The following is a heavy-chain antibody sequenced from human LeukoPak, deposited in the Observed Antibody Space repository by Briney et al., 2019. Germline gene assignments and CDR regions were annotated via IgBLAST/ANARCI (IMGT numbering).Heavy chain of an antibody. CDR1: VFRYSDYY. Sequence: GVSLRLSCVVSVFRYSDYYMSWIPQPPAKALEFISYVRGYGNAIYYTASVKGRFTISRDNAKNSLYLQLDSLSAEDTAVYYCASLYDSTGFCFDYWGQGALVTVSS. CDR3: ASLYDSTGFCFDY. V-gene: IGHV3-11*01. D-gene: IGHD3-22*01. J-gene: IGHJ4*02. CDR2: VRGYGNAI.